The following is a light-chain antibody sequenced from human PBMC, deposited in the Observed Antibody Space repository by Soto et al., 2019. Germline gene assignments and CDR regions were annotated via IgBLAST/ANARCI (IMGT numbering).Light chain of an antibody. CDR3: QVWDSSSDHPGV. Sequence: SYELTQPPSVSVAPGKTARITCGGNKIGSKSVHWYQQKPGQAPVPVIYYDSDRPSGIPERFSGSNSGNTATLTTSRVEAGDDADYYCQVWDSSSDHPGVFGGGTKLTVL. CDR2: YDS. J-gene: IGLJ2*01. CDR1: KIGSKS. V-gene: IGLV3-21*04.